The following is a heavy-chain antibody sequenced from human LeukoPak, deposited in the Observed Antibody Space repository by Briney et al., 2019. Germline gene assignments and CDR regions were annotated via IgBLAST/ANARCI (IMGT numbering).Heavy chain of an antibody. Sequence: ASVKVSCKASGYTFTSYYMHWVRQAPGQGLEWMGIINPSGGSTSYAQKFQGRVTMTRDTSTSTVYMELSSLRSEDTAVYYCARDLSFRDCSSTSCLGDYGMDVWGQGTPVAVSS. CDR2: INPSGGST. D-gene: IGHD2-2*01. J-gene: IGHJ6*02. V-gene: IGHV1-46*01. CDR1: GYTFTSYY. CDR3: ARDLSFRDCSSTSCLGDYGMDV.